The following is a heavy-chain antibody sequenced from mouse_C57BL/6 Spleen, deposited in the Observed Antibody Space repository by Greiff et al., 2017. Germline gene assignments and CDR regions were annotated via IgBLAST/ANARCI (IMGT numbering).Heavy chain of an antibody. J-gene: IGHJ3*01. CDR1: GYTFTSYW. V-gene: IGHV1-52*01. CDR2: IDPSDSET. CDR3: ARSHYYGSSLFAY. D-gene: IGHD1-1*01. Sequence: QVQLQQPGAELVRPGSSVKLSCKASGYTFTSYWMHWVKQRPIQGLEWIGNIDPSDSETHYNQKFKDKATLTVDKSSSTAYMQLSSLTSEDSAVYYGARSHYYGSSLFAYWGQGTLVTVSA.